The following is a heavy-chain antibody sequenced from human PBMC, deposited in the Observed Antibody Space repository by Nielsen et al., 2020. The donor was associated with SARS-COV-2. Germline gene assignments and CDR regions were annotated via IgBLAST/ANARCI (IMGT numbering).Heavy chain of an antibody. J-gene: IGHJ4*02. V-gene: IGHV3-23*03. CDR1: GFTFSSYA. Sequence: GESLKISCAASGFTFSSYAMSWVRQAPGKGLEWVSVIYSGGSSTYYADSVKGRFTISRDNSKNTLYLQMNSLRAEDTAVYYCAKDVNSGAVAEAFDYWGQGTLVTASS. CDR3: AKDVNSGAVAEAFDY. CDR2: IYSGGSST. D-gene: IGHD6-19*01.